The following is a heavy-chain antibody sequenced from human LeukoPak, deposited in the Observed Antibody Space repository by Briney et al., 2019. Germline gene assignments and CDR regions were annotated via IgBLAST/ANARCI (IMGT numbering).Heavy chain of an antibody. D-gene: IGHD6-6*01. CDR3: AKKGGAARYYYYYMDV. CDR2: INHSGST. J-gene: IGHJ6*03. CDR1: GGPFSGYY. Sequence: PSETLSLTCAVYGGPFSGYYWSWIRQPPGKGLEWIGEINHSGSTNYNPSLKSRVTISVDTSKNQFSLKLSSVTAADTAVYYCAKKGGAARYYYYYMDVWGKGTTVTVSS. V-gene: IGHV4-34*01.